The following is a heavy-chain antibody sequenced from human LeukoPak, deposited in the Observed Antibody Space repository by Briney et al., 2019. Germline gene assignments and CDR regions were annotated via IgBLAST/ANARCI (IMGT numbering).Heavy chain of an antibody. CDR3: ARDLVLMSGSYPYAFDI. Sequence: GGSLRLSCAASGFTFSSYSMNWVRQAPGKGLEWVSSISSSSSYIYYADSVKGRFTISRDNSKNTLYLQMNSLRAEDTAVYYCARDLVLMSGSYPYAFDIWGQGTMVTVSS. CDR1: GFTFSSYS. D-gene: IGHD1-26*01. CDR2: ISSSSSYI. V-gene: IGHV3-21*01. J-gene: IGHJ3*02.